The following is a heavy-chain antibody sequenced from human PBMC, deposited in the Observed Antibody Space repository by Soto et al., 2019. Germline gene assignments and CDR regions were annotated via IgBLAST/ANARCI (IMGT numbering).Heavy chain of an antibody. CDR2: ISGTGGST. Sequence: EVQLLESGGGLVQPGGSLRLSCAASGFTFSNYAMSWVRQAPGRGLEWVSIISGTGGSTYYADSVKGRVTITRDNSKNTLYLHMNRQTAQDPALCYCAKEQSWKATDYWGQGTLVTIFS. CDR1: GFTFSNYA. J-gene: IGHJ4*02. D-gene: IGHD1-1*01. CDR3: AKEQSWKATDY. V-gene: IGHV3-23*01.